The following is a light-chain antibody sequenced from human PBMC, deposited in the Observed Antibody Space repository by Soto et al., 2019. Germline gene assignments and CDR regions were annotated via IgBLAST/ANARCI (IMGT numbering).Light chain of an antibody. CDR1: QSLVHNDGNTY. CDR2: KVS. CDR3: MQGKHWRWT. Sequence: EVVMSHPPLSLPVTLGQPAPISSRPSQSLVHNDGNTYLKWFQQRPGQSPRRIIYKVSSRDSGVPDRCSGSGSGTDFTLNISRVEAEDVVVYYCMQGKHWRWTFGQGTKVDIK. J-gene: IGKJ1*01. V-gene: IGKV2-30*02.